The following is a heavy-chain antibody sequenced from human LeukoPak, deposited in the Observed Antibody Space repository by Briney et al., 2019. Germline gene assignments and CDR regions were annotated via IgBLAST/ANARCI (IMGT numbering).Heavy chain of an antibody. Sequence: GGSLRLSCAASGFTFSSYSMNWVRQAPGKGLEWVSSISSSSSYIYYANSVKGRFTISRDNAKNSLYLQMNSLRAEDTAVYYCARDWISGIAVAGTPNWFDPWGQGTLVTVSS. V-gene: IGHV3-21*01. CDR3: ARDWISGIAVAGTPNWFDP. CDR1: GFTFSSYS. CDR2: ISSSSSYI. D-gene: IGHD6-19*01. J-gene: IGHJ5*02.